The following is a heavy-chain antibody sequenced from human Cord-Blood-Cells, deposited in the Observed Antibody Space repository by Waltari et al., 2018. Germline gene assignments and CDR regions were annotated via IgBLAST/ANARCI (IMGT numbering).Heavy chain of an antibody. CDR2: INHSGST. CDR3: ARGSGITIFGVVIISPFDY. CDR1: GGSFSGSY. V-gene: IGHV4-34*01. Sequence: QVQLQQWGAGLLKPSETLSLTCAVYGGSFSGSYCSWICQPPGQGLEWSGEINHSGSTNYNPSLKSRVTISVDTAKNQFSLKLSSVTAADTAVYYCARGSGITIFGVVIISPFDYWGQGTLVTVSS. J-gene: IGHJ4*02. D-gene: IGHD3-3*01.